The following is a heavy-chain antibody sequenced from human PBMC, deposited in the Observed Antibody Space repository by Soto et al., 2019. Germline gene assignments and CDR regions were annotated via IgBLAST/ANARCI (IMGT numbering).Heavy chain of an antibody. J-gene: IGHJ5*02. CDR3: ARTPRYGAGSNWFDP. Sequence: ASVKVSCKASGYTFTSYGISWVRQAPGQGLEWMGWISAYNGNTNYAQNLQGRVTMTTDTATSTAYMELRSLRSDDTAVYYCARTPRYGAGSNWFDPWGQGTLVTV. CDR2: ISAYNGNT. CDR1: GYTFTSYG. D-gene: IGHD3-10*01. V-gene: IGHV1-18*04.